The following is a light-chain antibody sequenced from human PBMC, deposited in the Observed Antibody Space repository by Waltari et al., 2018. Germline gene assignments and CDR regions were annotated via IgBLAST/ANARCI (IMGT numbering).Light chain of an antibody. V-gene: IGLV1-47*01. CDR2: KDN. J-gene: IGLJ1*01. Sequence: QSVLTQPPSASGTPGQRVTISCSGTSPNIGRNYVFCFHQLPGTAPKVLIYKDNQRPSGVPDRFSGSKSGTSASLAISGLRSEDEADYYCATWDDSLSGYVFGSGTKVAVL. CDR1: SPNIGRNY. CDR3: ATWDDSLSGYV.